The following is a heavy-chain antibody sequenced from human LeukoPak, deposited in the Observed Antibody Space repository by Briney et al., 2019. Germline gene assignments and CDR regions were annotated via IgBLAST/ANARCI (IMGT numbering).Heavy chain of an antibody. J-gene: IGHJ5*02. CDR3: ARSNQADAS. V-gene: IGHV3-74*01. CDR2: INPGGSSI. CDR1: GFTFSSYW. Sequence: PGRSLRLSCAASGFTFSSYWMHWVRQVPGKGLVWVARINPGGSSITYADSVKGRFTISRDNAKNTLYLQMDSLRAEDTGVYDCARSNQADASWGQGTLVTVSS. D-gene: IGHD1-14*01.